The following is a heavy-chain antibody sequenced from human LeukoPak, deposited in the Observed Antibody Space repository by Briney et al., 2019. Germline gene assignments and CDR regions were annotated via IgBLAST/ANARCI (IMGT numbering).Heavy chain of an antibody. D-gene: IGHD2/OR15-2a*01. Sequence: SETLSLTCTVSGGSIRSYYWSWMRQPPGKGLEWIGYIYYSGSTDYNPSLKSRVTISVDTSKNQFSLNLSSVTAADTAVYYCARWYCSSTTCYHMDVWGKGTTVTVSS. CDR2: IYYSGST. CDR3: ARWYCSSTTCYHMDV. CDR1: GGSIRSYY. V-gene: IGHV4-59*01. J-gene: IGHJ6*03.